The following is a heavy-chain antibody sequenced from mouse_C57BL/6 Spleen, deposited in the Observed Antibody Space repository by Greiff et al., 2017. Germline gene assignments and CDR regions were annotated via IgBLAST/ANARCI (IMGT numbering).Heavy chain of an antibody. D-gene: IGHD1-1*01. CDR2: IHPNSGST. V-gene: IGHV1-64*01. J-gene: IGHJ2*01. CDR3: AREDLYYYGSSYVGYFDY. Sequence: QVQLKQPGAELVKPGASVKLSCKASGYTFTSYWMHWVKQRPGQGLEWIGMIHPNSGSTNYNEKFKSKATLTVDKSSSTAYMQLSSLTSEDSAVYDCAREDLYYYGSSYVGYFDYWGQGTTLTVSS. CDR1: GYTFTSYW.